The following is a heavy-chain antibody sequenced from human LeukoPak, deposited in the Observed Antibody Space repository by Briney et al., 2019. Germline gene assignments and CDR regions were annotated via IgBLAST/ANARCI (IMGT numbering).Heavy chain of an antibody. J-gene: IGHJ4*02. CDR1: GGSISSYY. V-gene: IGHV4-59*12. CDR2: IYYSGST. D-gene: IGHD2-15*01. Sequence: SETLSLTCTVSGGSISSYYWSWIRQPPGKGLEWIGYIYYSGSTNYNPSLKSRVTISVDTSKNQFSLKLSSVTAADTAVYYCARDGTGSGAGSGDYWGQGTLVTVSS. CDR3: ARDGTGSGAGSGDY.